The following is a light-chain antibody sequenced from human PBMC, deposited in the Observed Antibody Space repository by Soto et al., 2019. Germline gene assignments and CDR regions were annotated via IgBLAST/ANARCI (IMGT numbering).Light chain of an antibody. CDR3: QHYNSNPYT. J-gene: IGKJ2*01. CDR2: MAS. Sequence: QMTQSPSTLSGSVGDRVTITCGATQTISSWLAWYQQKPGKVPKLLIYMASSLESGVPSRFSGSGSGTEFTLTISSVQPDDFATYYCQHYNSNPYTFGQGTKVDIK. CDR1: QTISSW. V-gene: IGKV1-5*03.